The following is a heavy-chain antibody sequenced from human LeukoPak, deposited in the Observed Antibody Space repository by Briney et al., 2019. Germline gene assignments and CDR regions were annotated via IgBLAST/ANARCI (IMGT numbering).Heavy chain of an antibody. CDR1: GGSFSGYY. D-gene: IGHD6-13*01. CDR2: INHSGST. V-gene: IGHV4-34*01. CDR3: ARGPPIAAAVFFVTTPVSDAFDI. J-gene: IGHJ3*02. Sequence: SETLSLTCAVYGGSFSGYYWSWIRQPPGKGLEWIGEINHSGSTNYNPSLKSRVTISVDTSKNQFSLKLSSVTAADTAVYYCARGPPIAAAVFFVTTPVSDAFDIWGQGTMVTVSS.